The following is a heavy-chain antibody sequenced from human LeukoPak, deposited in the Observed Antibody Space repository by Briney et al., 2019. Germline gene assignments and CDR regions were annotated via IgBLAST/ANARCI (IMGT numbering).Heavy chain of an antibody. Sequence: GGSLRLSCAASGFTFDDYAMRWVRQAPGKGLEWVSGISWNSGSIGYADSVKGRFTISRDNAKNSLYLQMNSLRAEDMALYYCAKGRDPYYHDSSGYYDAIFDYWGQGTLVTVSS. V-gene: IGHV3-9*03. D-gene: IGHD3-22*01. CDR1: GFTFDDYA. CDR2: ISWNSGSI. J-gene: IGHJ4*02. CDR3: AKGRDPYYHDSSGYYDAIFDY.